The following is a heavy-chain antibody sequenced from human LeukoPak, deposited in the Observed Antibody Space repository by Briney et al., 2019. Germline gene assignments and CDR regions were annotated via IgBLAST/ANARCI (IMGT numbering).Heavy chain of an antibody. V-gene: IGHV3-30*18. CDR2: ISYDGSNK. CDR3: AKVIAHWDYDILTGYYDH. D-gene: IGHD3-9*01. CDR1: GFTFSSYG. J-gene: IGHJ4*02. Sequence: PGGSLRLSCAASGFTFSSYGMHWVRQAPGKGLEWVAVISYDGSNKYYADSVKGRFTISRDNAKNSLYLQMNSLRAEDTALYYCAKVIAHWDYDILTGYYDHWGQGTLVTVSS.